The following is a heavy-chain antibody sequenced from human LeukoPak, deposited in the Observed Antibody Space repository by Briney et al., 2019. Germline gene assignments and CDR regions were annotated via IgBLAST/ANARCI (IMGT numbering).Heavy chain of an antibody. J-gene: IGHJ6*02. CDR1: GGSISSNNW. CDR3: AREKFGAGYSYGYYYYGMDV. Sequence: PSETLSLTCAVSGGSISSNNWWSWVRQPPGKGLEWIGYIYYSGSTYYNPSLKSRVTISVDTSKNQFSLKLSSVTAADTAVYYCAREKFGAGYSYGYYYYGMDVWGQGTTVTVSS. V-gene: IGHV4-30-4*01. D-gene: IGHD5-18*01. CDR2: IYYSGST.